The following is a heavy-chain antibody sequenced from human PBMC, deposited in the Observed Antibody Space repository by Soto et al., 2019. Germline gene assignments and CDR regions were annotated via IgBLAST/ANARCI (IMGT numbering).Heavy chain of an antibody. D-gene: IGHD3-22*01. CDR1: GFIFSNYG. Sequence: GRPLRLSCAASGFIFSNYGVHWVRQAPGKGLEWVALIYFDGSYENYADSVKGRFTISRDKSKIALWLQMNSLIVEDTAVYYCAKFGRGGYDSKNHHSWGPLIAPSWGQGTL. V-gene: IGHV3-33*03. CDR2: IYFDGSYE. CDR3: AKFGRGGYDSKNHHSWGPLIAPS. J-gene: IGHJ4*02.